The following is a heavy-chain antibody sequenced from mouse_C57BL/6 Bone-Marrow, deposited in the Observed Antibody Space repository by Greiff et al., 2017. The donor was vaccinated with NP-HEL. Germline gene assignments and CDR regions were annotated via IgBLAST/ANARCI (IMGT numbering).Heavy chain of an antibody. CDR2: INPGSGGT. V-gene: IGHV1-54*01. CDR1: GYAFTNYL. D-gene: IGHD2-4*01. Sequence: QVQLQQSGAELVRPGTSVKVSCKASGYAFTNYLLEWVKQRPGQGLAWIGVINPGSGGTNYTEKFKGKATLTADKSSSTAYMQLSSLTSEDSAVYFCARRDYDEAYWGQGTLVTVSA. CDR3: ARRDYDEAY. J-gene: IGHJ3*01.